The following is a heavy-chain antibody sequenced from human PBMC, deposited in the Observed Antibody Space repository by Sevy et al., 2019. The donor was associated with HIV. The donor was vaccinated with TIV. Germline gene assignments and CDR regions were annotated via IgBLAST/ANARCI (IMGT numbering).Heavy chain of an antibody. V-gene: IGHV3-23*01. J-gene: IGHJ3*02. CDR1: GFTFSSYA. CDR3: ANRGGRIAVAGTWYAFDI. D-gene: IGHD6-19*01. CDR2: ISGSGGST. Sequence: GGSLRLSCAASGFTFSSYAMSWVRQAPGKGLEWVSAISGSGGSTYYADSVKGRFTISRDNSKNTLYLQMNSLRAEDTAVYYCANRGGRIAVAGTWYAFDIWGHGTMVTVSS.